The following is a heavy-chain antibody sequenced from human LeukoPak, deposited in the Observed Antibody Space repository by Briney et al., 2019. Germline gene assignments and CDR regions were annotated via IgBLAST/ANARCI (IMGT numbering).Heavy chain of an antibody. CDR1: GFTFSNYW. V-gene: IGHV3-7*01. CDR2: MNMDGSEK. Sequence: GGSLRLSCAASGFTFSNYWMGWVRQAPGKRLEWVANMNMDGSEKYYADSVKGRFSISRDNARNSVYLQMASLRVEDTAVYYCARDPVEWEPLLDYWGQGTLVTVSS. CDR3: ARDPVEWEPLLDY. D-gene: IGHD1-26*01. J-gene: IGHJ4*02.